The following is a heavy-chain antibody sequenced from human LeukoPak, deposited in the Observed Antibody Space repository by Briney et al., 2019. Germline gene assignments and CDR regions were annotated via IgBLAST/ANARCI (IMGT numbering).Heavy chain of an antibody. CDR2: INSDGSST. J-gene: IGHJ4*02. CDR1: GFTFSSYW. CDR3: ARDPYCSGGSCYPPPDY. V-gene: IGHV3-74*01. D-gene: IGHD2-15*01. Sequence: GGSLRLSCAASGFTFSSYWMHWVRQAPGKGLVWVSRINSDGSSTSYADSVKGRFTISRDNAKNTLYLQMNSLRAEDTAVYYCARDPYCSGGSCYPPPDYWGQGTLVTVSS.